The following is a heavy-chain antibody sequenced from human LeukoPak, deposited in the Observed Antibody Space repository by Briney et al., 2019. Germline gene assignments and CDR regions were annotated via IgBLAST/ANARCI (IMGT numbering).Heavy chain of an antibody. Sequence: GGSLRLSCAASGFTFSSYAMSWVRQAPGKGLEWVSAISGSGGSTYYADSVKGRFTISRDNSKNSLYLQMNSLRAEDTALYYCAGAAAGAYYNYWGQGTLVTVSS. CDR2: ISGSGGST. CDR1: GFTFSSYA. V-gene: IGHV3-23*01. CDR3: AGAAAGAYYNY. D-gene: IGHD6-13*01. J-gene: IGHJ4*02.